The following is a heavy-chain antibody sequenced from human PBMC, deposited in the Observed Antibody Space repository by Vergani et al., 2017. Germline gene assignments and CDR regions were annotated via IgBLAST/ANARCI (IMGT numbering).Heavy chain of an antibody. J-gene: IGHJ4*02. CDR1: GFTFSSYS. CDR3: ARDLAIAVAGSDY. D-gene: IGHD6-19*01. CDR2: ISSSSSYI. Sequence: EVQLVESGGGLVKPGGSLRLSCAASGFTFSSYSMNWVRQAPGKGLEWVASISSSSSYIYYADSVKCRFTISRDNAKNSLYLQMNSLRAEDTAVYYCARDLAIAVAGSDYWGQGTLVTVSS. V-gene: IGHV3-21*01.